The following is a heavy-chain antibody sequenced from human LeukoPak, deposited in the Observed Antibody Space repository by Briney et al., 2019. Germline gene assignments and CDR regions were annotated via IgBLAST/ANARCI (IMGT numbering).Heavy chain of an antibody. CDR2: ISYDGSNE. CDR1: GFTFSYYA. D-gene: IGHD6-13*01. J-gene: IGHJ6*02. V-gene: IGHV3-30-3*01. Sequence: GRSLRLSCAASGFTFSYYAMHWVRQAPGKGLEWVAVISYDGSNEYYADSVKGRFTISRDNSKNTLSLQMNSLRAEDTAVYYCAKDSPGIAAAGPPYYYYYGMDVWGQGTTVTVSS. CDR3: AKDSPGIAAAGPPYYYYYGMDV.